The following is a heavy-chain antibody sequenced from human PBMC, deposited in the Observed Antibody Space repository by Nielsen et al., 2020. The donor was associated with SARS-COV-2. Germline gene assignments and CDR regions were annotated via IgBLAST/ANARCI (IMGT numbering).Heavy chain of an antibody. V-gene: IGHV4-39*01. J-gene: IGHJ6*02. CDR3: ARIPFRDYGSGRDEYYYGMDV. CDR2: IYYSGST. Sequence: WIRQPPGKGLEWIGSIYYSGSTYHNPSLKSRVTISVDTSKNQFSLKLSSVTAADTAVYYCARIPFRDYGSGRDEYYYGMDVWGQGTTVTVSS. D-gene: IGHD3-10*01.